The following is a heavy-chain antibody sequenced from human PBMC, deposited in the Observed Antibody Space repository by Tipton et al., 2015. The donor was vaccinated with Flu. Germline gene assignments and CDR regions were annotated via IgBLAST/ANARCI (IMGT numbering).Heavy chain of an antibody. Sequence: SLRLSCAAPGFTVSSNYMSWVRQAPGKGLEWVSVIYSGGSTYYADSVKGRFTISRDNSKNTLYLQMNSLRAEDTAVYYCARDFGTAMVGYWGQGPLVTVSS. J-gene: IGHJ4*02. CDR3: ARDFGTAMVGY. V-gene: IGHV3-53*01. D-gene: IGHD5-18*01. CDR2: IYSGGST. CDR1: GFTVSSNY.